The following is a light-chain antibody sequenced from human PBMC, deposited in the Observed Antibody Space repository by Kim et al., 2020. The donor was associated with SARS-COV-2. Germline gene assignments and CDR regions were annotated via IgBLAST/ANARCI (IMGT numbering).Light chain of an antibody. CDR1: SSDVGSYNL. CDR3: CSYAGSSTFVV. J-gene: IGLJ2*01. V-gene: IGLV2-23*02. CDR2: EVS. Sequence: LSQPASVSGSPGQSITISCTGTSSDVGSYNLVSWYQQHPGKAPKLMIYEVSKRPSGVSNRFSGSKSGNTASLTISGLQAEDEADYYCCSYAGSSTFVVFGGGTQLTVL.